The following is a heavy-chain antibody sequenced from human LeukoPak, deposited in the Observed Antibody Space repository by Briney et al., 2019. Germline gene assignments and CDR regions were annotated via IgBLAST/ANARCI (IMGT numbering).Heavy chain of an antibody. J-gene: IGHJ4*02. CDR3: AKDRRIAAAYLFDY. CDR2: ISGSGGST. V-gene: IGHV3-23*01. Sequence: AGSLSLSCAASGFTFNIYAMSWVRQAPGKGLEWVAGISGSGGSTGYADSVKGRFTISRDNSKNTLYLHMNSLRAEDTAVYYCAKDRRIAAAYLFDYWGQGTLVSVSS. CDR1: GFTFNIYA. D-gene: IGHD6-13*01.